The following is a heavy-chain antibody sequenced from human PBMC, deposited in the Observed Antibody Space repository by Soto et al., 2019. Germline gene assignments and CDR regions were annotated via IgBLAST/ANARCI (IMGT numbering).Heavy chain of an antibody. Sequence: QVQLQESGPGLVKPSETLSLTCTVSGGYINSHYWTWIRQPPGKGLEWIGYIYYNGNTDYNPSLKSRVTILTDKSHSYFSLRLHSLTAADTAVYYCARSTWGYAFDIWGQGAVVTVSS. CDR2: IYYNGNT. J-gene: IGHJ3*02. V-gene: IGHV4-59*08. CDR1: GGYINSHY. CDR3: ARSTWGYAFDI. D-gene: IGHD3-16*01.